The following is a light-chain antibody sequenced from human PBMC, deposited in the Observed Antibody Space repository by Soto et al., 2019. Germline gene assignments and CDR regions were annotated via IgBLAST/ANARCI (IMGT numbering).Light chain of an antibody. V-gene: IGKV1-5*01. CDR1: ESVSNW. J-gene: IGKJ1*01. CDR3: QQYTSYWT. Sequence: DIQITQSHSTLSASVGARVTMTCRASESVSNWLAWYQQKPGKAPKLLIYDASTLEGGVPSRFSGSGSGTEFPLTISSLPPDDYATYYCQQYTSYWTFGQGTKVEIK. CDR2: DAS.